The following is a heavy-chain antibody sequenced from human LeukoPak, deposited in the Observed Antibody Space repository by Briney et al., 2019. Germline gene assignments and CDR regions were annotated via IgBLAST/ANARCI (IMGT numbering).Heavy chain of an antibody. Sequence: SETLSLICALYGGSFSGYYWRWIRQPTGKGLEWIGEINHCGSTNYNPSLKSRVTISVDTSKNQFSLKLSSVTLGATAVYYCARGSSVAAAIAAIPYYYYGMDVWGKGTTVTVSS. CDR1: GGSFSGYY. CDR2: INHCGST. CDR3: ARGSSVAAAIAAIPYYYYGMDV. D-gene: IGHD2-2*01. V-gene: IGHV4-34*01. J-gene: IGHJ6*04.